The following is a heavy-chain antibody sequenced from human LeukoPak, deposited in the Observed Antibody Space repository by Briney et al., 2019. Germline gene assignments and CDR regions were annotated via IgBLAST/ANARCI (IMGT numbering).Heavy chain of an antibody. J-gene: IGHJ5*02. CDR1: GYTFTGYY. CDR3: ARGWRGPDNWFDP. CDR2: INPNSGDT. Sequence: ASVKVSCRASGYTFTGYYMHWVRQAPGQGLEWMGRINPNSGDTNYAQKFQGWVTMTRDTSISTAYMELSRLRSDDTAVYYCARGWRGPDNWFDPWGQGTLVTVSS. V-gene: IGHV1-2*04. D-gene: IGHD5-12*01.